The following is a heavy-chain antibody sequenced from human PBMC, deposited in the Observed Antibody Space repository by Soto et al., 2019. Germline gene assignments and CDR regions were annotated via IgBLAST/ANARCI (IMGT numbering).Heavy chain of an antibody. CDR1: GGSISSGGYY. Sequence: QVQLQESGPGLVKPSQTLSLTCTVSGGSISSGGYYWSWIRQHPGKGLEWIGYIYYSGSTYYNPSLKRQVTISVYTSKNQSSLKLSSVTAADTAVYYCARVDCSSTRCYDYYYYYGIDVWGQGTTVTVSS. J-gene: IGHJ6*02. D-gene: IGHD2-2*01. CDR2: IYYSGST. V-gene: IGHV4-31*01. CDR3: ARVDCSSTRCYDYYYYYGIDV.